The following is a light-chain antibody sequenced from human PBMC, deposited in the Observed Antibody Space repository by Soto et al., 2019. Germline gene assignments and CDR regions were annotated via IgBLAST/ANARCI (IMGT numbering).Light chain of an antibody. CDR2: NVS. J-gene: IGLJ1*01. CDR1: GSDVGGYNF. CDR3: SSYRRGSTPYV. V-gene: IGLV2-14*03. Sequence: QSVLTQPASVSGSPGQSITISCTGTGSDVGGYNFVSWYQQHPGKAPKLMIYNVSNRPSGVSDRFSGSKSGNTASLTISGLQPEDEGDYYCSSYRRGSTPYVFGTGTKLTVL.